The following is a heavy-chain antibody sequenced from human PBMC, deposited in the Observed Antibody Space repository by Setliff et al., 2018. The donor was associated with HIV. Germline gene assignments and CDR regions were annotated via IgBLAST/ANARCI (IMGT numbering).Heavy chain of an antibody. CDR1: GGSVSGHY. D-gene: IGHD2-15*01. CDR3: ARGGASSKYLDP. CDR2: ITPSGDT. V-gene: IGHV4-34*01. J-gene: IGHJ5*02. Sequence: SETLSLTCAVYGGSVSGHYWGWFRQPPGKGLEWIGEITPSGDTNYIPSLKSRVTLSVDTSKNQFSLSLTSVTGADTAVYYCARGGASSKYLDPWGQGTLVTV.